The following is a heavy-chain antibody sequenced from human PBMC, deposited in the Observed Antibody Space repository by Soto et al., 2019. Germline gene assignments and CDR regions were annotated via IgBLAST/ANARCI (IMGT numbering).Heavy chain of an antibody. CDR3: ARDPYSSTTVTIMDY. CDR1: GLTITRHS. J-gene: IGHJ4*02. V-gene: IGHV3-48*02. D-gene: IGHD4-17*01. Sequence: GCSLRHSCAASGLTITRHSVNGVRQDAGKGLEWISYISDSSGTIYYADSVKGRFTISRDNVQNSLYLQMNSLRDEDTAVYYCARDPYSSTTVTIMDYWGQGIQVTVSS. CDR2: ISDSSGTI.